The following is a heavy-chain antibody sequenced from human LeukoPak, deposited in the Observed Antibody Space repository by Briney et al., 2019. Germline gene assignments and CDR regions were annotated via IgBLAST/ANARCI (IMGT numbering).Heavy chain of an antibody. CDR1: GFTVSSNY. CDR2: IYSGGST. CDR3: ARYPSDQYYFDY. V-gene: IGHV3-53*01. J-gene: IGHJ4*02. Sequence: GGSLRLSCAASGFTVSSNYMGWVRQAPGKGLGCVSVIYSGGSTYYADSVKGRFTISRDNSKNTLYLQMNSLRAEDTAVYYCARYPSDQYYFDYWGQGTLVTVSS.